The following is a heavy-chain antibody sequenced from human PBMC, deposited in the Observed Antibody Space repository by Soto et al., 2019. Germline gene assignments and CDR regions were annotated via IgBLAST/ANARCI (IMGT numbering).Heavy chain of an antibody. CDR1: GFTFSSYA. CDR2: ISGSGGNT. J-gene: IGHJ6*03. D-gene: IGHD3-10*01. CDR3: AKGEGSGSYYMVLYYYYMDV. V-gene: IGHV3-23*01. Sequence: GGSLRLSCAASGFTFSSYAMSWVRQAPGKGLEWVSAISGSGGNTYYADSVKGRFTISRDNSKNTLYLQMNSLRAEDTAVYYCAKGEGSGSYYMVLYYYYMDVWGKGTTVTVSS.